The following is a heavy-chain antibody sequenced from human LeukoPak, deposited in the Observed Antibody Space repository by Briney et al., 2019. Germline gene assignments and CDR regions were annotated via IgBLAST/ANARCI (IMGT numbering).Heavy chain of an antibody. CDR3: AILAYCGGDCYSGSY. D-gene: IGHD2-21*02. Sequence: QAGGSLRLSCAASGFTFSSYGMHWVRQAPGKGLEWVAVISYDGSNKYYADSVKGRFTISRDNSKSTLYLQMNSLRAEDTAVYYCAILAYCGGDCYSGSYWGQGTLVTVSS. V-gene: IGHV3-30*03. J-gene: IGHJ4*02. CDR1: GFTFSSYG. CDR2: ISYDGSNK.